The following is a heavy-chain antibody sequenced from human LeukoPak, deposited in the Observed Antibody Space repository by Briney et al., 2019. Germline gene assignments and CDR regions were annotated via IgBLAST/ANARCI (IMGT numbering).Heavy chain of an antibody. Sequence: PGRSLRLSCAASGFTFSSYGMHWVRQAPGKGLEWVAVIWYDGSDKYYADSVKGQFTISRDNSKNTLYLQMNSLRAEDTAVYYCAKDKDYGYYMDVWGKGTTVTVSS. CDR2: IWYDGSDK. CDR3: AKDKDYGYYMDV. J-gene: IGHJ6*03. D-gene: IGHD3-16*01. CDR1: GFTFSSYG. V-gene: IGHV3-33*06.